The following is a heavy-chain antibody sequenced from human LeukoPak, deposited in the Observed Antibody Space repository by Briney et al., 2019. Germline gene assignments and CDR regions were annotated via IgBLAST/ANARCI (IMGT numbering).Heavy chain of an antibody. V-gene: IGHV4-34*01. CDR1: GGSFSGYY. Sequence: PSETLSLTCAVYGGSFSGYYWSWIRQPPGKGLEWIGEINHSGSTNYNPSLKSRVTISVDTSKNQFSLKVSSVTAADTAVYYCARRWDEDYFDYWGQGTLVTVSS. CDR2: INHSGST. CDR3: ARRWDEDYFDY. J-gene: IGHJ4*02. D-gene: IGHD1-26*01.